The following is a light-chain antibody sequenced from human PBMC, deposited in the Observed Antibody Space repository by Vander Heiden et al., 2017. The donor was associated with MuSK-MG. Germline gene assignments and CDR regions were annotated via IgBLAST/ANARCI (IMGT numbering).Light chain of an antibody. V-gene: IGLV2-14*01. CDR3: SSYTSNSTLV. Sequence: QSALTQPASVSVSPGQSISISCTGSSSDVGGYDYVSWYQQPPGKATSLMIYEVSNRPAGVANRFSGSKSGNTASLTISGLQAEDEADYYCSSYTSNSTLVFGTGTKVTVL. CDR2: EVS. CDR1: SSDVGGYDY. J-gene: IGLJ1*01.